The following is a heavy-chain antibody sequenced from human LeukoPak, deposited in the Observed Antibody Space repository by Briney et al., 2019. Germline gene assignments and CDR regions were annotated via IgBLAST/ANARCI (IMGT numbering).Heavy chain of an antibody. CDR2: VNPNGGGT. D-gene: IGHD1-14*01. Sequence: ASVKVSCKASGYTFTDHYLHWLRQAPGQGLEYLGWVNPNGGGTNFPQKFQGRVTLTIDTSVNTGYMEITKLTSDDTAVYYCARIITSTWYNEFDCWGQGTLVAVSS. V-gene: IGHV1-2*02. CDR3: ARIITSTWYNEFDC. J-gene: IGHJ4*02. CDR1: GYTFTDHY.